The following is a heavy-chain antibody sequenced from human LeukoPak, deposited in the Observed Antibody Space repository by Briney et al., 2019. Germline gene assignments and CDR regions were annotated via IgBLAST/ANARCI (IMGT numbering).Heavy chain of an antibody. J-gene: IGHJ4*02. V-gene: IGHV1-2*06. Sequence: ASVKVSCKASGYAFTEYAMNWVRQAPGQGLEWMGRINPNSGGTKYAQKFQGRVTMTTDTSINTAYLELSRLRSDDTAVYYCARGYSSSWLDYWGQGTLVTVSS. CDR3: ARGYSSSWLDY. D-gene: IGHD6-13*01. CDR2: INPNSGGT. CDR1: GYAFTEYA.